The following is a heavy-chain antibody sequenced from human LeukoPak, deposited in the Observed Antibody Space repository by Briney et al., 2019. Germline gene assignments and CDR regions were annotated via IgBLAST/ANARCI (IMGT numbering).Heavy chain of an antibody. CDR2: IIPIFGTA. D-gene: IGHD5-12*01. J-gene: IGHJ4*02. V-gene: IGHV1-69*05. CDR3: ARELNSGYEGPWDY. Sequence: SVKVSCKASGGTFSSYAISWVRQAPGQGLEWMGRIIPIFGTANYAQKFQGRVTITTDESTSTAYMELSSLRSGDTAVYYCARELNSGYEGPWDYWGQGTLVTVSS. CDR1: GGTFSSYA.